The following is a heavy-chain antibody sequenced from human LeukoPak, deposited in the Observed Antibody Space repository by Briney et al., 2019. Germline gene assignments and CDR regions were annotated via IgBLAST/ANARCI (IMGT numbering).Heavy chain of an antibody. V-gene: IGHV3-33*01. D-gene: IGHD2-2*01. CDR1: GFTFSSYG. CDR2: IWYDGSNK. J-gene: IGHJ3*02. CDR3: AREVPAGSRGAFDI. Sequence: GGSLRLSCAASGFTFSSYGMHWVRQAPGKGLEWVAVIWYDGSNKYYADSVKGRFTISRDNSKNTLYLQMNSLGAEDTAVYYCAREVPAGSRGAFDIWGQGTMVTVSS.